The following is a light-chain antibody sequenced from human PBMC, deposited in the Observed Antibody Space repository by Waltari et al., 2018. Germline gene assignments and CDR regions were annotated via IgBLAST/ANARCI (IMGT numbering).Light chain of an antibody. V-gene: IGKV3-20*01. CDR3: QKYGTLPAT. CDR2: DAS. CDR1: QSVSRT. J-gene: IGKJ1*01. Sequence: EIVLTQSPGTLSLSPGERATLSCRASQSVSRTLAWYQQKPGQAPRLLIYDASSRATGIPDRFSVSGSGTDFSLTISRLEPEDFAVYYCQKYGTLPATFGRGTKVEIK.